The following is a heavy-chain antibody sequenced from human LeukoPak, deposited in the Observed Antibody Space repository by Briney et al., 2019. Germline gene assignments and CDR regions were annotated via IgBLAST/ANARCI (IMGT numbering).Heavy chain of an antibody. V-gene: IGHV2-5*02. CDR3: AHSDYVSLFDL. D-gene: IGHD4-17*01. CDR1: GLSLNTSGVG. CDR2: IYWDDDK. Sequence: SGPTLVNPTQTLTLTCTFSGLSLNTSGVGVGWIRQPPGKALEWLALIYWDDDKRYSPSLKSRVTITKDTSKNQVVLRMTNMDPVDTATYYCAHSDYVSLFDLWGRGTLVTVSS. J-gene: IGHJ2*01.